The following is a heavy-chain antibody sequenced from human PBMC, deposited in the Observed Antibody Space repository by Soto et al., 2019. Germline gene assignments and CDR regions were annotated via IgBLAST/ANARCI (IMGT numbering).Heavy chain of an antibody. D-gene: IGHD1-1*01. V-gene: IGHV3-74*01. J-gene: IGHJ3*02. CDR3: ETGTTNGFDI. CDR1: GFTFSTYW. Sequence: EVQLVESGGGLVQPGGSLRLSCAASGFTFSTYWMHWVRQAPGKGLVWVSRIKSDGSTTNYADSVKGRFTISRDNAKNTRYLQMNSLRAEDTAGYYCETGTTNGFDIWGQGTMVTVSS. CDR2: IKSDGSTT.